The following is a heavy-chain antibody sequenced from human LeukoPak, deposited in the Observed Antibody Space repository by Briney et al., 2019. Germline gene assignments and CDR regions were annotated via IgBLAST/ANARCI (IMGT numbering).Heavy chain of an antibody. CDR1: GFTFDDYA. CDR3: AKVYVGSWYAYDH. V-gene: IGHV3-43*02. D-gene: IGHD6-13*01. Sequence: PGGSLRLSCTASGFTFDDYAMHWVSQAPAKGLEWVSLISGDGGTTDYADSVKGRFTISRDNRRNSLYLHMNSLRTEDTALYFCAKVYVGSWYAYDHWGQGTLVTVSS. CDR2: ISGDGGTT. J-gene: IGHJ4*02.